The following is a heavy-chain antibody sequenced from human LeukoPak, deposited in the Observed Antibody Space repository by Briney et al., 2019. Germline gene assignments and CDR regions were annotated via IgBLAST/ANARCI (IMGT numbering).Heavy chain of an antibody. Sequence: SETLSLTCTVSGGSNSSYYWSWIRQPPGKGLEWIGYIYYSGGTNYNPSLKSRVTISVDTSKNQFSLKLSSVTAADTAVYYCARVNGVRYYYYYYGMDVWGQGTTVTVSS. V-gene: IGHV4-59*01. J-gene: IGHJ6*02. CDR2: IYYSGGT. D-gene: IGHD4-17*01. CDR3: ARVNGVRYYYYYYGMDV. CDR1: GGSNSSYY.